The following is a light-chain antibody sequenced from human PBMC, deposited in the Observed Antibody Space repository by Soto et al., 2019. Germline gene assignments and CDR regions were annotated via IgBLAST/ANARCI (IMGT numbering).Light chain of an antibody. V-gene: IGKV1-5*03. J-gene: IGKJ1*01. Sequence: DIQMTQSPSTLSASVGDRVSITCRASQNIDSGLAWYQQKPGKAPVLLIHEASSLEGGVPSRFNGSRPRTDFTLSISSLQPDDFAAYYCQQYNTYSWTFGQGTRLEI. CDR2: EAS. CDR1: QNIDSG. CDR3: QQYNTYSWT.